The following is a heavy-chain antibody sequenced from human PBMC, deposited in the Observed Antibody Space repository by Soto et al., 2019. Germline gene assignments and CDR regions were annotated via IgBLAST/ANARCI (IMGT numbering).Heavy chain of an antibody. CDR2: IYPGDSDT. CDR3: ARRAYYYDSSGSLDWYFDY. V-gene: IGHV5-51*01. Sequence: GESLKISCKGSGYSFTSYWSGWVRQMPGKGLEWMGIIYPGDSDTRYSPSFQGQVTTSADKSISTAYLQWSSLKASDTAMYYCARRAYYYDSSGSLDWYFDYWGQGTLVTVSS. CDR1: GYSFTSYW. J-gene: IGHJ4*02. D-gene: IGHD3-22*01.